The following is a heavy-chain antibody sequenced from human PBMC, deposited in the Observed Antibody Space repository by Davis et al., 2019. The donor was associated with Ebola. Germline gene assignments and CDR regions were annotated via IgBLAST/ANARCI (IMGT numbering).Heavy chain of an antibody. CDR2: IWFDGRNA. Sequence: GESLTISCAASGFTFSSYGMHWVRQTPGKGLEWVAFIWFDGRNAHYIDSVKGRFTISRDNFKNTLYLQMNSLSAEDTAVYYCAKSGLSFGVVKYHYGMDVWGKGTTVTVSS. V-gene: IGHV3-30*02. CDR3: AKSGLSFGVVKYHYGMDV. D-gene: IGHD3-3*01. J-gene: IGHJ6*04. CDR1: GFTFSSYG.